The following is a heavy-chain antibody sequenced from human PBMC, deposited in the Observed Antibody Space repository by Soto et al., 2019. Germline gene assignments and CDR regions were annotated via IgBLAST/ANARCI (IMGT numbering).Heavy chain of an antibody. Sequence: LRLSCAASGFTFSSYAMSWVRQAPGKGLEWVSAISGSGGSTYYADSVKGRFTTSRDNSKNTLYLQMNSLRAEDTAVYYCAKKPTRIAVAGHFDYWGQGTLVTVSS. CDR1: GFTFSSYA. V-gene: IGHV3-23*01. CDR2: ISGSGGST. CDR3: AKKPTRIAVAGHFDY. J-gene: IGHJ4*02. D-gene: IGHD6-19*01.